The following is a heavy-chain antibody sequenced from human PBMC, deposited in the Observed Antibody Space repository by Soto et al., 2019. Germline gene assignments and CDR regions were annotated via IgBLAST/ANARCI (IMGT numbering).Heavy chain of an antibody. V-gene: IGHV3-23*01. J-gene: IGHJ4*02. CDR1: GFTFSSYA. CDR2: ISGSGGST. CDR3: AKPLEQAYPMSAFDY. Sequence: EVQLLESGGGFGQPGGSLRLSCAASGFTFSSYAMSWVRQAPGKGLEWVSAISGSGGSTYYADSVKGRFTISRDKSKNPLYLPMNRLRAADTAVYYCAKPLEQAYPMSAFDYWGQGTLVTVSS.